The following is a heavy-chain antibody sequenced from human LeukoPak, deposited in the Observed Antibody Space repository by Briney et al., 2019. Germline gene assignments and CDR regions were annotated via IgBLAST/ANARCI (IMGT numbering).Heavy chain of an antibody. CDR1: GGSISSYY. V-gene: IGHV4-4*07. D-gene: IGHD3-10*01. Sequence: SETLSLTCTVSGGSISSYYWSWIRQPAGKGLEWIGRIYTSGSTNYNPSLKSRVTMSVDTSKNQFSLKLSSVTAADTAVYYCAGCSDYYYGSGNYREYWGQGTLVTVSS. CDR3: AGCSDYYYGSGNYREY. CDR2: IYTSGST. J-gene: IGHJ4*02.